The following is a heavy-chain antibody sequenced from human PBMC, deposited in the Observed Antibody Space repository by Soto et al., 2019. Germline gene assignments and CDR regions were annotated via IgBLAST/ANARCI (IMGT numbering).Heavy chain of an antibody. J-gene: IGHJ6*02. D-gene: IGHD6-13*01. V-gene: IGHV4-30-2*01. CDR3: ARGRGGAAAGPRYYYYGMDV. CDR2: IYHSGST. CDR1: GGSISSGGYS. Sequence: QLQLQESGSGLVKPSQTLSLTCAVSGGSISSGGYSWSWIRQPPGKGLEWIGYIYHSGSTYYNPSLKSRVTISVDRSKNQFSLKLSSVTAADTAVYYCARGRGGAAAGPRYYYYGMDVWCQGTTVTVSS.